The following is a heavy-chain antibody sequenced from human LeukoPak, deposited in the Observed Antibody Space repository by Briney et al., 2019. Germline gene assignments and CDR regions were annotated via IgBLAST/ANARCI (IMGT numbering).Heavy chain of an antibody. Sequence: ASVKVSCKASGYTFTGYYMHWVRQAPGQGLEWMGWINPNSGGTNYAQKFQGRVTMTRDTSISTAYLELRRLRSDDTAVYYCARDRIVATIIDYFDYWSQGTLVTVSS. CDR2: INPNSGGT. V-gene: IGHV1-2*02. J-gene: IGHJ4*02. CDR3: ARDRIVATIIDYFDY. CDR1: GYTFTGYY. D-gene: IGHD5-12*01.